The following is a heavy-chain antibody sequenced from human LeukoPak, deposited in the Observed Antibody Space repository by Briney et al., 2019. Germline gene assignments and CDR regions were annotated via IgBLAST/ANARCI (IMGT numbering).Heavy chain of an antibody. J-gene: IGHJ4*01. D-gene: IGHD6-19*01. CDR1: GGTFSSYA. CDR3: ARSAVAGTWRYYFDY. CDR2: ISAYNGNT. Sequence: ASVKVSCKASGGTFSSYAINWVRQAPGQGLEWMGWISAYNGNTNYAQKLQGRVTMTTDTSTSTAYMELRRLRSDDTAVYYCARSAVAGTWRYYFDYWGQGTLVTVSS. V-gene: IGHV1-18*01.